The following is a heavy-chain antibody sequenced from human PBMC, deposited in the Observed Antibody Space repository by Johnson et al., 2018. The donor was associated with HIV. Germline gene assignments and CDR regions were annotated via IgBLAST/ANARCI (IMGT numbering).Heavy chain of an antibody. CDR1: GFTFSSYG. J-gene: IGHJ3*02. CDR3: AKVRRGSSWYIAFDI. V-gene: IGHV3-30*02. CDR2: IRYDGSNK. D-gene: IGHD6-13*01. Sequence: QVQLVESGGGVVQPRGSLRLSCAASGFTFSSYGMHWVRQAPGKGLEWVAFIRYDGSNKYYADSVKGRFTISRDNSKNTLYLQMNSLRAEDTAVYYCAKVRRGSSWYIAFDIWGQGTMVTVSS.